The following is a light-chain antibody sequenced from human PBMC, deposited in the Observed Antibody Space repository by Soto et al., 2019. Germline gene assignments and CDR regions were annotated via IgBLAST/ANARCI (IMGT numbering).Light chain of an antibody. V-gene: IGKV1-5*03. CDR1: QRISSW. Sequence: DIQMTQSPSTLSASVGDRVTFTCRASQRISSWLAWYQQKPGKAPKLLIYRASSLEGGVPSRFSASGSETEFTLTIRSMQTDDFANYFCQQYHSQPLTFGGGTKVDI. J-gene: IGKJ4*01. CDR3: QQYHSQPLT. CDR2: RAS.